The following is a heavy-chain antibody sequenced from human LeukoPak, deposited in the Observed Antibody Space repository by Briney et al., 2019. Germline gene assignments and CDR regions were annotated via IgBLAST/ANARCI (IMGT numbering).Heavy chain of an antibody. CDR1: GYTFTGHY. CDR2: INPNSGST. V-gene: IGHV1-2*02. D-gene: IGHD3-10*01. J-gene: IGHJ4*02. Sequence: GPSVKVSCTASGYTFTGHYIHWVRQAPGQGRESMGWINPNSGSTNYAQKFQGRVTMTRDTSISIAYMELTRLRSDDTAVFYCARDGYYYGSGSFVDYWGQGTLVTVSS. CDR3: ARDGYYYGSGSFVDY.